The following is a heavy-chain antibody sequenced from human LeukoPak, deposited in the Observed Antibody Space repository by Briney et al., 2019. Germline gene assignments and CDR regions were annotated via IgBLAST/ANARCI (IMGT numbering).Heavy chain of an antibody. J-gene: IGHJ3*02. V-gene: IGHV3-48*03. CDR1: GFTFSSYE. Sequence: GSLRLSCAASGFTFSSYEMNWVRQAPGKGVGWVSYISSSGSNIYYADSVKGRFTISRDNAKNSLYLQMNSLRAEDTAVYYCAREVGFGELWFGELSRHDAFDIWGQGTMVTVSS. CDR3: AREVGFGELWFGELSRHDAFDI. D-gene: IGHD3-10*01. CDR2: ISSSGSNI.